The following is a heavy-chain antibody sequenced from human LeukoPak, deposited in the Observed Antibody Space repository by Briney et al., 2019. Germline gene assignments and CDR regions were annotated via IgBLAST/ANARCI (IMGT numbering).Heavy chain of an antibody. CDR3: ARLGYCSSTSCYFEK. V-gene: IGHV4-38-2*01. CDR1: GYSISSTYY. J-gene: IGHJ4*02. CDR2: IHHSGSS. Sequence: SETLSLTCAVSGYSISSTYYWGWIRQLPGKGLEWIGSIHHSGSSDYNPSLKSRVTISADTSKNQLSLKLRFVSAADTAVYYCARLGYCSSTSCYFEKWGQGTLVTVSS. D-gene: IGHD2-2*01.